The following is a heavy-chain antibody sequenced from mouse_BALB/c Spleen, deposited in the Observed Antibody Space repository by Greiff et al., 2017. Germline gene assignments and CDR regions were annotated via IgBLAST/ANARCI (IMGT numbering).Heavy chain of an antibody. CDR1: GYSFTSYW. Sequence: QVQLKESGPQLVRPGASVKISCKASGYSFTSYWMHWVKQRPGQGLEWIGMIDPSDSETWLNQKFKDKATLTVDKSSSTAYMQLSSPTSEDSAVYYCASLYDYDGYYAMDYWGQGTSVTVSS. V-gene: IGHV1S126*01. CDR2: IDPSDSET. CDR3: ASLYDYDGYYAMDY. D-gene: IGHD2-4*01. J-gene: IGHJ4*01.